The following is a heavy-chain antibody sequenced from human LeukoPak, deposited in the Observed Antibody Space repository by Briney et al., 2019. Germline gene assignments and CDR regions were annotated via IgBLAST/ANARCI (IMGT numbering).Heavy chain of an antibody. D-gene: IGHD4-17*01. J-gene: IGHJ4*02. Sequence: GGSLRLSCAASGFTFSSYGMHWVRQAPGKGLEWVAVISYDGSNKYYADSVKGRFTISRDNSKNTLYLQMNSLRAEDTAVYYCAVGTVIFNYWGQGTLVTVSS. CDR1: GFTFSSYG. CDR3: AVGTVIFNY. CDR2: ISYDGSNK. V-gene: IGHV3-30*03.